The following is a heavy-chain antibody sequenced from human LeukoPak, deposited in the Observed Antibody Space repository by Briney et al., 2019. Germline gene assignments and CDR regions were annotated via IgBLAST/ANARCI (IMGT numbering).Heavy chain of an antibody. CDR2: ISYDGSNK. CDR1: GFTLTSFG. J-gene: IGHJ4*02. D-gene: IGHD3-10*01. V-gene: IGHV3-30*03. Sequence: PRRSLSPSCALSGFTLTSFGTQWVRQAPGGGEQWVAVISYDGSNKYYTNSVKGRFTISRDNSKNTVYLQMNSLRAEDTAVYYCVHGDKRDYWGQGTLVTVSS. CDR3: VHGDKRDY.